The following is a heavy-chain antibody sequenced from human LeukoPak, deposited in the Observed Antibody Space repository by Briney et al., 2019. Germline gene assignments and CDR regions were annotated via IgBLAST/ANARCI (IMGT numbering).Heavy chain of an antibody. V-gene: IGHV3-49*04. J-gene: IGHJ4*02. CDR3: TRSVPRYCSSTSCRYFDY. CDR1: GFALGDYA. Sequence: GGSLRLSCTASGFALGDYAMSWVRQSPGKGLEGVGFIRSKAYGGTTEYAASVKGRFPISRDDSKSIAYLQMNSLKTEDTAVYYCTRSVPRYCSSTSCRYFDYWGQGTLVTVSS. CDR2: IRSKAYGGTT. D-gene: IGHD2-2*01.